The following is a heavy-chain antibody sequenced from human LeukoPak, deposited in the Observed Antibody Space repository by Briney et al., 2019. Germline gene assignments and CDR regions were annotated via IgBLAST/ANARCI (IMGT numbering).Heavy chain of an antibody. V-gene: IGHV3-74*01. Sequence: GGSLRLSCAASGFTFSSYWMSWVRQAPGKGLVWVSRINTDGSSTSYADSVKGRFTISRDNAKNTLYLQMNSLRAEDTAVYYCARDPTLSSYYFDYWGQGTLVTVSS. D-gene: IGHD3-16*02. CDR3: ARDPTLSSYYFDY. CDR2: INTDGSST. J-gene: IGHJ4*02. CDR1: GFTFSSYW.